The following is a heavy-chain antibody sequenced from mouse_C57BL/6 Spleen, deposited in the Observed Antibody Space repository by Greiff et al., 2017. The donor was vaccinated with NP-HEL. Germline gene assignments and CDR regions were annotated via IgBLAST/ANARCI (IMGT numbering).Heavy chain of an antibody. CDR1: GYTFTSYD. V-gene: IGHV1-85*01. Sequence: QVQLQQSGPELVKPGASVKLSCKASGYTFTSYDINWVKQRPGQGLEWIGGIYPRDGSTKYNEKFKGKATLTVDTSSITSYMELHILTSEDSAVYFSARDSKSRGLGYFCYWGQVTTLTVSS. D-gene: IGHD3-1*01. CDR3: ARDSKSRGLGYFCY. J-gene: IGHJ2*01. CDR2: IYPRDGST.